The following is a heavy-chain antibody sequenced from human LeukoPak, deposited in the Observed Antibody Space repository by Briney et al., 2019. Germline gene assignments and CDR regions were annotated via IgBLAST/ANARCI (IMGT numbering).Heavy chain of an antibody. V-gene: IGHV4-34*01. CDR3: ATHRGYCSSTSCYRRPGWFDP. Sequence: PSETLSLTCAVYGGSFSGYYWSWIRQPPGKGPEWIGEINHSGSTNYNPSLKSRVTISVDTSKNQFSLKLSSVTAADTAVYYCATHRGYCSSTSCYRRPGWFDPWGQGTLVTVSS. J-gene: IGHJ5*02. D-gene: IGHD2-2*02. CDR2: INHSGST. CDR1: GGSFSGYY.